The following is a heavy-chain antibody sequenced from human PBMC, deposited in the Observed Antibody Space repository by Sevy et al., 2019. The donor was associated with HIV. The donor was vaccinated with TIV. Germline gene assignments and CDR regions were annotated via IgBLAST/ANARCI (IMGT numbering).Heavy chain of an antibody. Sequence: GGSLRLSCAASGFTFSTYWMTWVRQAPGRGLEWVANIKQDGTDKYYVDSVRGRFTISRDNGNNLLYVQMSSLRAEDTAIYFCARALADWGSFHYSSWGRGTLVTVSS. V-gene: IGHV3-7*01. CDR1: GFTFSTYW. CDR3: ARALADWGSFHYSS. D-gene: IGHD3-16*01. CDR2: IKQDGTDK. J-gene: IGHJ4*02.